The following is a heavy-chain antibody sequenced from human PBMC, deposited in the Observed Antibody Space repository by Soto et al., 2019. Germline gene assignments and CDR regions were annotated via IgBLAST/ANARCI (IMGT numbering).Heavy chain of an antibody. CDR3: AKTNLNGGGAHDY. CDR1: GFTFSTYA. J-gene: IGHJ4*02. Sequence: QVLESGGGLVQPGGSLKLSCAASGFTFSTYAMSWVRQAPGKGLEWVSTISGGGGSTYFADSVKGRFTISRDNSKNTLYLQMNSLRAEDTAVFYCAKTNLNGGGAHDYWGQGTLVTVSS. V-gene: IGHV3-23*01. D-gene: IGHD1-26*01. CDR2: ISGGGGST.